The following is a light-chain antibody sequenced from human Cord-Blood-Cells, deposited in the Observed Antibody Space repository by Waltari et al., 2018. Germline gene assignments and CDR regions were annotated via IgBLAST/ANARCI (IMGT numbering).Light chain of an antibody. J-gene: IGLJ2*01. V-gene: IGLV2-23*01. Sequence: QSALTQPPSVSGSPGQSITISCTGTSSHVGSYNLVSWYQQHPGKAPKLMIYEGSKRPSGVSNRFSGSKSGNTAYLTISGLQAEDEADYYCCSYAGSSTVVFGGGTKLTVL. CDR1: SSHVGSYNL. CDR2: EGS. CDR3: CSYAGSSTVV.